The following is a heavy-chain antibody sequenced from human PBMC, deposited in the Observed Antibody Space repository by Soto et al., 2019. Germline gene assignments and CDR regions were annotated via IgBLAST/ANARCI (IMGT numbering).Heavy chain of an antibody. Sequence: SLTCTVSGGSISSSSYYWGWSRQPPGKGLEWIWSIYYSGSTDYNPSLKSRVTISLDTSKNQFSLKLSSVTAADTAVYYCAREGVVQQPTSGGVYYYYGMDVWGQGTTVTVYS. CDR1: GGSISSSSYY. CDR3: AREGVVQQPTSGGVYYYYGMDV. J-gene: IGHJ6*02. CDR2: IYYSGST. V-gene: IGHV4-39*02. D-gene: IGHD6-13*01.